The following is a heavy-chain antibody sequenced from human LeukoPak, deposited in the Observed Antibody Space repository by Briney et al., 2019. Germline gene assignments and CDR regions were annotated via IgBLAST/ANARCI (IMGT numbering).Heavy chain of an antibody. V-gene: IGHV1-69*13. Sequence: SVKVSCKASGYTFTSYGINWVRQAPGQGLEWMGGIIPIFGTANYAQKFQGRVTITADESTSTAYMELSSLRSEDTAVYYCAREWELLHWFDPWGQGTLVTVSS. J-gene: IGHJ5*02. CDR3: AREWELLHWFDP. D-gene: IGHD1-26*01. CDR1: GYTFTSYG. CDR2: IIPIFGTA.